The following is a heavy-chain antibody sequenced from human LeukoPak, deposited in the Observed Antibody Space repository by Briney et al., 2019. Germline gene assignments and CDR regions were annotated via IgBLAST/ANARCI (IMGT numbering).Heavy chain of an antibody. D-gene: IGHD3-3*01. Sequence: SETLSLTCAVSGYSISSGYYWGWIRQPPGKGLEWIGSIYYSGSTYYNPSLKSRVTISVDTSKNQFSLKLSSVTAADTAVYYCARTSYDFWSGYYNSYYYYYTDVWGKGTTVTVSS. CDR1: GYSISSGYY. J-gene: IGHJ6*03. CDR3: ARTSYDFWSGYYNSYYYYYTDV. V-gene: IGHV4-38-2*01. CDR2: IYYSGST.